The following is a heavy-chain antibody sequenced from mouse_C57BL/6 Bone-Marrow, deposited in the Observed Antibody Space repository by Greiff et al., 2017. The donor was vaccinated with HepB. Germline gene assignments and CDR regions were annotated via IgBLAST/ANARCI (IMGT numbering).Heavy chain of an antibody. CDR3: ARHPYDYDGMDY. V-gene: IGHV5-15*04. Sequence: EVKVEESGGGLVQPGGSLKLSCAASGFTFSDYGMAWVRQAPRKGPEWVAFISNLAYSIYYADTVTGRFTIARENAKNTLYLEMSSLRSEDTAMYYCARHPYDYDGMDYWGQGTSVTVSS. D-gene: IGHD6-5*01. J-gene: IGHJ4*01. CDR1: GFTFSDYG. CDR2: ISNLAYSI.